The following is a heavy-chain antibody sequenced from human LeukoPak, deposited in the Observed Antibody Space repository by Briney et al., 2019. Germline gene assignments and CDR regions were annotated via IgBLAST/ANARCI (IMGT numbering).Heavy chain of an antibody. CDR2: IRQDGNEK. Sequence: GGSLRLSCAASGFTFSDYWMQWVRQAPGKGLEWVANIRQDGNEKSYVDSVKGRFTISRDNAKNSLYLQMNSLRAEDTAIYYCTRVGYIDEGIDYWGQGTLVTVSS. J-gene: IGHJ4*02. CDR1: GFTFSDYW. V-gene: IGHV3-7*04. D-gene: IGHD5-24*01. CDR3: TRVGYIDEGIDY.